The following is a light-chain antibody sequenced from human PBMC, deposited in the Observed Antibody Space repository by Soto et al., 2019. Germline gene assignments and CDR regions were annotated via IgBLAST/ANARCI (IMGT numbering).Light chain of an antibody. CDR1: QSVSSN. Sequence: EIVMTQSPATLSVSPGERATLSCRASQSVSSNLAWYQQKPGQAPRLLIYGASTRATGIPARFSGSGSGTEFTLTISSLQSEDFAVYYCQHYNHWPLTFGGGSKVEIK. J-gene: IGKJ4*01. V-gene: IGKV3-15*01. CDR3: QHYNHWPLT. CDR2: GAS.